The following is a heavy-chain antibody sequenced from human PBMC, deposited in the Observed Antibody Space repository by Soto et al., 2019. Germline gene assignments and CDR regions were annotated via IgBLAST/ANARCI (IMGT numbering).Heavy chain of an antibody. J-gene: IGHJ4*02. Sequence: GSLRLSCAASGFTFSSYAMSWVRQAPGKGLEWVSAISGSGGSTYYADSVKGRFTISRDNSKNTLYLQMNSLRAEDTAVYYCAKDQRYCSGGSCYLGAFDYWGQGTLVTVSS. CDR3: AKDQRYCSGGSCYLGAFDY. CDR2: ISGSGGST. CDR1: GFTFSSYA. D-gene: IGHD2-15*01. V-gene: IGHV3-23*01.